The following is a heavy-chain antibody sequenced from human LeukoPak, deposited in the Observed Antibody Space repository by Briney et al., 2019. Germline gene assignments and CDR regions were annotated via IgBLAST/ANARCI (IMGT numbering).Heavy chain of an antibody. CDR2: INPNSGGT. CDR3: ARVWNYHDSSGYLEYFQE. CDR1: GYTFTGYY. V-gene: IGHV1-2*02. D-gene: IGHD3-22*01. J-gene: IGHJ1*01. Sequence: ASVKVSCKASGYTFTGYYMHWVRQAPGQGLEWMGWINPNSGGTKYAQKFQGRVTMTRDTSISTAYMELSSLRSDDTAVYYCARVWNYHDSSGYLEYFQERGQGTLVTVSS.